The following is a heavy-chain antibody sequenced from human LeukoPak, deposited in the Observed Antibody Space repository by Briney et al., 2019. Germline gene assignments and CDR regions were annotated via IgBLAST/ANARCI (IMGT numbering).Heavy chain of an antibody. CDR2: IYTSGST. D-gene: IGHD6-19*01. J-gene: IGHJ3*02. CDR3: ARYSSGWYSDAFDI. V-gene: IGHV4-4*07. CDR1: GGSISSYY. Sequence: PSETMSLTCTVSGGSISSYYWSWIRQPAGKGLEWIGRIYTSGSTNYNPSLKSRVTMSVDTSKNQFSLKLSSVTAADTAVYYCARYSSGWYSDAFDIWGQGTMVTVSS.